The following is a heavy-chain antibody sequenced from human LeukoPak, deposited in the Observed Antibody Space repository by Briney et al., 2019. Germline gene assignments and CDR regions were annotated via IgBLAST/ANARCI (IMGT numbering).Heavy chain of an antibody. CDR1: GYTFTGYY. CDR2: INPNSGGT. V-gene: IGHV1-2*06. J-gene: IGHJ2*01. D-gene: IGHD6-13*01. CDR3: ARVFGSSWYGYFDL. Sequence: ASVKVSCKASGYTFTGYYMHWVRQAPGQGLEWMGRINPNSGGTNYAQKLQRRVTMTRDTSISTAYIELSRLRSDDTAVYYCARVFGSSWYGYFDLWGRGTLVTVSS.